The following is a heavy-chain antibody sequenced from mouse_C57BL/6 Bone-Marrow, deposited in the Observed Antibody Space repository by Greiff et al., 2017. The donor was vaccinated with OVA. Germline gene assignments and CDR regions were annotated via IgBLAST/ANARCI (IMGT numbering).Heavy chain of an antibody. D-gene: IGHD2-4*01. CDR2: INPYNGGT. CDR3: ARDYDYDGGYYAMDY. J-gene: IGHJ4*01. CDR1: GYTFTDYY. Sequence: EVQLQQSGPVLVKPGASVQMSCKASGYTFTDYYMNWVKQSHGKSLEWIGVINPYNGGTSYNQKFKGKATLTVDKSSSTAYMELNSLTSEDSAVYYCARDYDYDGGYYAMDYWGQGASVTVSS. V-gene: IGHV1-19*01.